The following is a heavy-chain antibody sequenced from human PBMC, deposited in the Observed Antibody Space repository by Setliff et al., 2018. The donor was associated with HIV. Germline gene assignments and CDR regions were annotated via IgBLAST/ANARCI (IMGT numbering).Heavy chain of an antibody. CDR1: GDTFSTYV. Sequence: ASVKVSCKSSGDTFSTYVFTWVRQAPGQGLEWMGWISPYNGHTNYAQNFQGRVTMTTDTSTSRAYMELRSLRSDDTAAYFCARLGSGWSDSYYYAMDVWGQGTTVTVPS. D-gene: IGHD6-19*01. CDR2: ISPYNGHT. J-gene: IGHJ6*02. CDR3: ARLGSGWSDSYYYAMDV. V-gene: IGHV1-18*01.